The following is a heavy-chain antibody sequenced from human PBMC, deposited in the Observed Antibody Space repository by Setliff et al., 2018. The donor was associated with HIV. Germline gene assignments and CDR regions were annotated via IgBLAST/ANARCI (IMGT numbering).Heavy chain of an antibody. D-gene: IGHD6-6*01. V-gene: IGHV4-59*01. CDR2: IYYSGST. J-gene: IGHJ4*02. CDR3: ARGPAGRLVFLSY. Sequence: SETLSLTCTVSGGSISSYYWSWIRQSPGKGLELLGYIYYSGSTNYNPSLKRRVTISVDTSTNQFYLTLNSVTAADTAVYSCARGPAGRLVFLSYWGQGTLVTVSS. CDR1: GGSISSYY.